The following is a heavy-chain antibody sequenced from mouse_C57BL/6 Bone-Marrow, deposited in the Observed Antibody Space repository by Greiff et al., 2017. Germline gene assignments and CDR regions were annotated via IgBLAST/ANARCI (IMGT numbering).Heavy chain of an antibody. D-gene: IGHD2-12*01. CDR2: INPGSGGT. CDR1: GYAFTNYL. V-gene: IGHV1-54*01. CDR3: ARGGLLPPYYYAMDY. Sequence: VKLVESGAELVRPGTSVKVSCKASGYAFTNYLIEWVKQRPGQGLEWIGVINPGSGGTNYNEKFKGKATLTADKSSSTAYMQLNSLTSDVSAVYFCARGGLLPPYYYAMDYWGQGTSVTVSS. J-gene: IGHJ4*01.